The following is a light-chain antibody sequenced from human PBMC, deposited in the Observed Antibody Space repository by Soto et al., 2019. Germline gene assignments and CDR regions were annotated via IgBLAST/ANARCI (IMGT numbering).Light chain of an antibody. CDR1: LSITNY. V-gene: IGKV1-39*01. J-gene: IGKJ2*01. CDR3: QQSYSTPHT. CDR2: AAS. Sequence: DFQMTQSPSSLSASVGDRVTITCRASLSITNYLNWYQQKPGKAPRLLIYAASILQSGIPPRFSGSGFGTEFTLIISSLQPEDFATYYCQQSYSTPHTFGQGTKVEIK.